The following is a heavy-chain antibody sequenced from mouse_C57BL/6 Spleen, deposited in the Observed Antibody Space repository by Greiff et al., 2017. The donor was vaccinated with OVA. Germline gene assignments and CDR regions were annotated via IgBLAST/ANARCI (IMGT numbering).Heavy chain of an antibody. CDR2: ISYDGSN. J-gene: IGHJ2*01. CDR1: GYSITSGYY. Sequence: DVKLQESGPGLVKPSQSLSLTCSVTGYSITSGYYWNWIRQFPGNKLEWMGYISYDGSNNYNPSLKNRISITRDTSKNQFFLKLNSVTTEDTATYYCARELDYWGQGTTLTVSS. CDR3: ARELDY. V-gene: IGHV3-6*01.